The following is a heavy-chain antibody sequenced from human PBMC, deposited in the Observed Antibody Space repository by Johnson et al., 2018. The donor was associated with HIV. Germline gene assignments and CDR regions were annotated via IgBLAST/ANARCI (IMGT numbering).Heavy chain of an antibody. CDR1: GFAFRTYW. CDR2: IYNDGSNK. Sequence: QVQLVESGGGVVRPGGSLRLSCAASGFAFRTYWMVWVRQVPGKRPVWVARIYNDGSNKYYADSVTGRFTISRDNSQNTLYLQMNSLRAEDTAVHYCARCEDGVDAFDILGQVTMVTVSS. J-gene: IGHJ3*02. V-gene: IGHV3-30-3*01. CDR3: ARCEDGVDAFDI. D-gene: IGHD4-17*01.